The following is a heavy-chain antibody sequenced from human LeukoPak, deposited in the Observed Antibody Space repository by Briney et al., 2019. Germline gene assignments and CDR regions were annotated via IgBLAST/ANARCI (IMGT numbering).Heavy chain of an antibody. J-gene: IGHJ4*02. D-gene: IGHD4-17*01. V-gene: IGHV3-11*06. Sequence: GGSLRLSCAVSGFTSSDYYMSWIRQAPGKGLECVSYISSDSSYTNYADSVRGRFTISRDNAKNSLYLQMNSLRAEDTAVYYCVRGGPYGDYDAYWGQGTLVTVSS. CDR1: GFTSSDYY. CDR3: VRGGPYGDYDAY. CDR2: ISSDSSYT.